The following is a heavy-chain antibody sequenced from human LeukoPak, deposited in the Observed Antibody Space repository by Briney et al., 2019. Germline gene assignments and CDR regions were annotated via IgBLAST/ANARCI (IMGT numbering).Heavy chain of an antibody. J-gene: IGHJ4*02. V-gene: IGHV4-34*01. D-gene: IGHD3-22*01. CDR3: AMDTDTSGNS. CDR2: INHSGSI. Sequence: SETLSLTCTVSGGSISSYYWSWIRQPPGKGLEWIGEINHSGSINYDPSLKSRVTMSLDTSKNQLSLELKSVTAADTAVYFCAMDTDTSGNSWGQGTLVTVSS. CDR1: GGSISSYY.